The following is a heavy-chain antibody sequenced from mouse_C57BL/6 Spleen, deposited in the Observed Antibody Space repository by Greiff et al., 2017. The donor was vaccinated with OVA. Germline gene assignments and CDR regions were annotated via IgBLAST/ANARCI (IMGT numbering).Heavy chain of an antibody. J-gene: IGHJ1*03. CDR1: GFTFSDYY. CDR3: AELTGYFDV. CDR2: ISNGGGST. V-gene: IGHV5-12*01. Sequence: EVQLVESGGGLVQPGGSLKLSCAASGFTFSDYYMYWVRQTPEKRLEWVAYISNGGGSTYYPDTVKGRFTISRDNAKNTLYLQMSRLKSEDTAMYYCAELTGYFDVWGTGTTVTVSS. D-gene: IGHD1-1*01.